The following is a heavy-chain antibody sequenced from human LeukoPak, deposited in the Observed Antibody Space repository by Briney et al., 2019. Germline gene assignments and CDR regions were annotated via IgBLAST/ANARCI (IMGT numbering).Heavy chain of an antibody. CDR3: AKMKGHPLPKYYMDV. D-gene: IGHD1-26*01. CDR1: GFTFSGFT. Sequence: GGSLRLSCAASGFTFSGFTMSWVGRTPGKGLEWVSGISGSGDNTLYADSVKGRFTISRDNSKNTLYLEMNSLRAEDTAIYYCAKMKGHPLPKYYMDVWGQGTTVTLSS. V-gene: IGHV3-23*01. CDR2: ISGSGDNT. J-gene: IGHJ6*01.